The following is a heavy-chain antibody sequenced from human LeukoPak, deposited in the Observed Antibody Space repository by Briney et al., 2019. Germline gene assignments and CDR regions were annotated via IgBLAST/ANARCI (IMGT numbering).Heavy chain of an antibody. J-gene: IGHJ4*02. CDR2: IYSGDTT. CDR3: VRGFYYDSSGPGDY. CDR1: GFTVSSNY. V-gene: IGHV3-66*01. Sequence: GGSLRLSCAASGFTVSSNYMSWVRQAPGKGLEWVSVIYSGDTTYYADSVKGRFTISRDNSKNTLYLQMNSLRAEDTSVYYCVRGFYYDSSGPGDYWGQGTLVTVSS. D-gene: IGHD3-22*01.